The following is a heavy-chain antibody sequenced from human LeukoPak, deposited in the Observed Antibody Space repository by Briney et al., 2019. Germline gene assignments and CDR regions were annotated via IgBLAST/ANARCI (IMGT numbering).Heavy chain of an antibody. Sequence: GGSLRLSCAASGFTSSSYAMHWVRQAPGKGLEWVAVISYDGSNKYYADSVKGRFTISRDNSKNTLYLQMNSLRAEDTAVYYCAREFGVGATYYFDYWGQGTLVTVSS. CDR2: ISYDGSNK. J-gene: IGHJ4*02. D-gene: IGHD1-26*01. CDR3: AREFGVGATYYFDY. CDR1: GFTSSSYA. V-gene: IGHV3-30-3*01.